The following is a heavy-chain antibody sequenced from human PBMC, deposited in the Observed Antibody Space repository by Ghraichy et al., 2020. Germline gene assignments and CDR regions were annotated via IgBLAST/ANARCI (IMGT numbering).Heavy chain of an antibody. D-gene: IGHD3-10*01. J-gene: IGHJ4*02. CDR2: INPNSGGA. V-gene: IGHV1-2*02. CDR3: ARDHQLYFGDVWGAGYYFDY. Sequence: ASVKVSCKASGYTFTRYYIHWVRQAPGQGLEWMGWINPNSGGANYAQKFQGRVTMTRDTSISTAYMELSRLRSDDTAVYYCARDHQLYFGDVWGAGYYFDYWGQGTLVTVSS. CDR1: GYTFTRYY.